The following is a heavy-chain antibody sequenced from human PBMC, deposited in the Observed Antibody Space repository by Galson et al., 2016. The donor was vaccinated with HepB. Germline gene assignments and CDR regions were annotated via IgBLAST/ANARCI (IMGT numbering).Heavy chain of an antibody. Sequence: SLRLSCAASGFTFSNFGMHWVRQAPGKGLEWVAVISNDGSNKYYADSVKGRFTISRDNSKNTLYLQMNSLRAEDTAVYYCAKGGDFWSGYRSWFDAWGQGTLVTVSS. CDR3: AKGGDFWSGYRSWFDA. CDR2: ISNDGSNK. D-gene: IGHD3-3*01. V-gene: IGHV3-30*18. CDR1: GFTFSNFG. J-gene: IGHJ5*02.